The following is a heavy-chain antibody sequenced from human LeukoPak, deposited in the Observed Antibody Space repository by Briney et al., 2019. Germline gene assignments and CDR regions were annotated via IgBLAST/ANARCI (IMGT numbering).Heavy chain of an antibody. CDR3: ARALEDILTGSYYFDY. J-gene: IGHJ4*02. Sequence: SETLSLTCAVYGGSFSGYYWSGVRQPPGKGGEWGGEINHSGSTNYNPSLKRGVTISVKTSKTQFSLKLSSVTAADTAVYYCARALEDILTGSYYFDYWGQGTLVTVSS. D-gene: IGHD3-9*01. CDR1: GGSFSGYY. V-gene: IGHV4-34*01. CDR2: INHSGST.